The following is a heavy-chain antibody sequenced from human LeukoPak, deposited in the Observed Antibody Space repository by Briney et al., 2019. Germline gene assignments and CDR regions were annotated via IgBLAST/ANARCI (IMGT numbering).Heavy chain of an antibody. CDR2: ITSDGGST. D-gene: IGHD2-2*01. CDR1: GLAFSTYA. CDR3: VKLGCSSTACYGNY. V-gene: IGHV3-64D*09. Sequence: PGGSLRLSCSASGLAFSTYAIHWVRQAPGKGLEYVSAITSDGGSTHYADSVKGRFTISRDNSKNTLSLQMSSLRAEDTAMYYCVKLGCSSTACYGNYWGQGTLVTVSS. J-gene: IGHJ4*02.